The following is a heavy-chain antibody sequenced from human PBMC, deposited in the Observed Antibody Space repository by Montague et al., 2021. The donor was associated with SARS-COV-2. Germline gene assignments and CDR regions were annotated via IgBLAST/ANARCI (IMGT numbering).Heavy chain of an antibody. J-gene: IGHJ3*01. V-gene: IGHV4-34*01. CDR2: IQHSRII. CDR1: GGSFSDYY. Sequence: SETLSLTCAVSGGSFSDYYWSWIRQPPGKGLEWIGLEWIGEIQHSRIINYNPSLKSRVTISVDASRNQLSLKLSSVTAADTAVYYCWMGGGNGVFDLWGQGTMATVSS. CDR3: WMGGGNGVFDL. D-gene: IGHD2-8*01.